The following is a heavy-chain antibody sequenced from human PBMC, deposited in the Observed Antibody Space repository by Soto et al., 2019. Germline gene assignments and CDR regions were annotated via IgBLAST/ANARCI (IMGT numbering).Heavy chain of an antibody. CDR1: GYSFTSYW. J-gene: IGHJ5*02. CDR2: IDPSDSYI. V-gene: IGHV5-10-1*01. D-gene: IGHD6-13*01. Sequence: GESLKISCKGSGYSFTSYWISWVRQMPGKGLVWMGRIDPSDSYINYSPSFQGHVTISADKSISTAYLQWSSLNASGTAMYYCARHRLAAAYADANPWGKGTLVTVAS. CDR3: ARHRLAAAYADANP.